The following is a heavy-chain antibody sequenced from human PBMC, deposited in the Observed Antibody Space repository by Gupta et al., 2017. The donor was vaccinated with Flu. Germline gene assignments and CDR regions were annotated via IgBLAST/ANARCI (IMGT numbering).Heavy chain of an antibody. CDR3: TTDHIIPIGVFGVHYYGEDV. CDR1: GFIFGTAW. J-gene: IGHJ6*02. D-gene: IGHD3-16*01. V-gene: IGHV3-15*01. Sequence: EVRLVESGGGLVKPGESLRLSCEASGFIFGTAWMSWVRQAPGKGLEWIGRIKSKTDGETTDYSVPVKGRFTISRDDSKSTLYLQMSSLKTEDTAVYYCTTDHIIPIGVFGVHYYGEDVWGQGTTVIVSS. CDR2: IKSKTDGETT.